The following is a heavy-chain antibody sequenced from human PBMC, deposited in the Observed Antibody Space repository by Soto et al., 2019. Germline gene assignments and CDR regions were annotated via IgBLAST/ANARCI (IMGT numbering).Heavy chain of an antibody. Sequence: EVQLLESGGGLVQPGGSLRLSCAASGFTFSSYAMSWVRQAPGKGLEWVSAISGSGGSTYYADSVKGRFTISRDNSKNTLYLQMNSLRAEDTAVYYCVQREVIPYYGMDVWGQGTTVTVSS. J-gene: IGHJ6*02. CDR2: ISGSGGST. CDR1: GFTFSSYA. V-gene: IGHV3-23*01. D-gene: IGHD2-21*01. CDR3: VQREVIPYYGMDV.